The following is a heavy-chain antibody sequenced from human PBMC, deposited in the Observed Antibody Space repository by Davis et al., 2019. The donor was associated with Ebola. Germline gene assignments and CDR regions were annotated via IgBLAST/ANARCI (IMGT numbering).Heavy chain of an antibody. J-gene: IGHJ4*02. CDR1: GGSISSYY. D-gene: IGHD3-22*01. Sequence: MPSETLSLTCTVSGGSISSYYWSWIRQPPGKGLEWIGYIYYSGSTNYNPSLKSRVTISVDTSKNQFSLKLSSVTAADTAVYYCAREIDSSDDYWGQGTLVTVSS. CDR2: IYYSGST. V-gene: IGHV4-59*01. CDR3: AREIDSSDDY.